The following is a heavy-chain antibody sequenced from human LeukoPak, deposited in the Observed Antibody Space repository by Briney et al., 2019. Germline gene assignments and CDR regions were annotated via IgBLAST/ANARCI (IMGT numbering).Heavy chain of an antibody. V-gene: IGHV3-43*02. D-gene: IGHD1-26*01. J-gene: IGHJ4*02. Sequence: GGSLRLSCAASGFTFASYAMHWVRQAPGKGLEYVSLIYGDGGTTHYADSVKGRFSISRDNSKNSLYLQMNSLRNEDTAFYYCAQDWWGSYLSWGRGTLVTVSS. CDR1: GFTFASYA. CDR2: IYGDGGTT. CDR3: AQDWWGSYLS.